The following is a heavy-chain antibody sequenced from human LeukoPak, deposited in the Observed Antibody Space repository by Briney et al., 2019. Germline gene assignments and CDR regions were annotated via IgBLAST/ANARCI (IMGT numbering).Heavy chain of an antibody. CDR1: GFSFSSYA. D-gene: IGHD1-14*01. V-gene: IGHV3-23*01. J-gene: IGHJ6*03. CDR3: AKYNGPLDYYYYMDV. CDR2: ISGGGSNT. Sequence: PGGSLRLSCAASGFSFSSYAMSWVRQAPGKGLECVSAISGGGSNTYYGDSVKGRFTISRDNSKNTLYLQMNSLRAADTAVYYCAKYNGPLDYYYYMDVWGKGTTVTVSS.